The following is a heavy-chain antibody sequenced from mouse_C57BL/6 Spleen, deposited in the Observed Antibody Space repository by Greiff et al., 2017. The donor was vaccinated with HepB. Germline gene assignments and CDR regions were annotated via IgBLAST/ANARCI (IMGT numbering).Heavy chain of an antibody. CDR1: GFTFSDFY. Sequence: EVKLVESGGGLVQSGRSLRLSCATSGFTFSDFYMEWVRQAPGKGLEWIAASRNKANDYTTEYSASVKGRFIVSRDTSQSILYLQMNALRAEDTAIYYCGRDGGYGSSYWYFDVWGTGTTVTVSS. CDR2: SRNKANDYTT. D-gene: IGHD1-1*01. J-gene: IGHJ1*03. CDR3: GRDGGYGSSYWYFDV. V-gene: IGHV7-1*01.